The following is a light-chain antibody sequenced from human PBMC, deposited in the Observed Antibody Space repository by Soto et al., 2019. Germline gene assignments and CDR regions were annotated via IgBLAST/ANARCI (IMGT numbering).Light chain of an antibody. CDR1: QNLGSGY. CDR3: QLHDTATRA. CDR2: AAS. Sequence: EIVLTQSPGALSLSTGDRATLSCRASQNLGSGYLAWYQQKPGQAPRILIYAASSRATGIPDRFSGSGSGADFSLTINRLEPEDFAFYDFQLHDTATRALGQGTKVDIK. J-gene: IGKJ1*01. V-gene: IGKV3-20*01.